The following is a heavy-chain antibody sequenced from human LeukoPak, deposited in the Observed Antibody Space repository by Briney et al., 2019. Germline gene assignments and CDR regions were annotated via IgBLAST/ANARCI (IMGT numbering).Heavy chain of an antibody. CDR1: GITLSNYG. J-gene: IGHJ4*02. D-gene: IGHD6-13*01. CDR2: ISSSGDII. CDR3: ARRKHSSGWSPNEFYFDY. V-gene: IGHV3-11*01. Sequence: GGSLRLSCAVSGITLSNYGMSWVRQAPGRGLEWVSYISSSGDIIYYAHSVKGRFTISRDNAKDSLYLQMNSLRADDTAVCYCARRKHSSGWSPNEFYFDYWGQGTLVTVSS.